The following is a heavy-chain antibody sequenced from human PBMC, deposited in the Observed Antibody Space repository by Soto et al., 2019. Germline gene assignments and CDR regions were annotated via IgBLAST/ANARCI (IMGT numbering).Heavy chain of an antibody. D-gene: IGHD1-7*01. CDR2: ISGSTRYI. CDR3: ARIRDRELQSDWYFDL. V-gene: IGHV3-21*01. Sequence: KPGGSLRLSCAASGFTFSSCSMNWVRQAPGKGLEWVSSISGSTRYIYYADSVKGRFTISRDNAKNSLYLQMNSLRVEDTAVYYCARIRDRELQSDWYFDLWGRGTLVTVSS. J-gene: IGHJ2*01. CDR1: GFTFSSCS.